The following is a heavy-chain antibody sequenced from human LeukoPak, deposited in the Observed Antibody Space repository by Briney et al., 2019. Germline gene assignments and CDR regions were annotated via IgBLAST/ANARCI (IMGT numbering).Heavy chain of an antibody. V-gene: IGHV4-59*01. CDR3: ARGRYGTITRGWFDP. Sequence: SETLSLTCSVSGGSISSYYWSWIRQPPGKGLEWIGYIYYSGTTNYNPSVESRVTISVDTSKKQFSLKLTSVTAADSAVYYCARGRYGTITRGWFDPWGQGTLVTVSS. D-gene: IGHD1/OR15-1a*01. CDR1: GGSISSYY. J-gene: IGHJ5*02. CDR2: IYYSGTT.